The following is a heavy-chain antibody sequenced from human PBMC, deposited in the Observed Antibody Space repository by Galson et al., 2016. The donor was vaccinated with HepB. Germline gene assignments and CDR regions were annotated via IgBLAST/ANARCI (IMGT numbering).Heavy chain of an antibody. D-gene: IGHD4-17*01. J-gene: IGHJ4*02. CDR2: ISSSSYYI. V-gene: IGHV3-21*01. Sequence: SLRLSCAASGFTFSSYSMNWVRQAPGKGLEWVSSISSSSYYIYYADSVKGRFTISRDNAKNSLYLQMNNLRAQDTAVYYCARGYDYGAPKGDFWGQGTQVTVSS. CDR3: ARGYDYGAPKGDF. CDR1: GFTFSSYS.